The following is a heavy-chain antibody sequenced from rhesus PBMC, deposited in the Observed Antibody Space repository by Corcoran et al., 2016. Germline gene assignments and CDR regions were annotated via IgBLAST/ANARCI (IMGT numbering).Heavy chain of an antibody. Sequence: QVKLQESGPGLVKPLETLSLTCAVSGGSISGGYYYWSWIRQPPGKGLEWIGGIYSSSGNPNYNPCHKTRVTISKDTTNNQFSLKLSSVTAADTAVYYCAREKRYNWNYFTEYFEFWGQGALVTVSS. CDR1: GGSISGGYYY. D-gene: IGHD1-26*01. CDR3: AREKRYNWNYFTEYFEF. CDR2: IYSSSGNP. V-gene: IGHV4S12*01. J-gene: IGHJ1*01.